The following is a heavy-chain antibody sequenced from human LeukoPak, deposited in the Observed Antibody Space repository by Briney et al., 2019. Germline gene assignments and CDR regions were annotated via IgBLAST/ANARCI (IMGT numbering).Heavy chain of an antibody. Sequence: PGGSLRLSCAASGFTFSSYAMSWVRQAPGKGLECVSAISASGGDTYYADSVRGRFTISRDNSKNTLFLQMNSLRAEDTAVYYCGKGARSDSGAYYSAIGGQGNPVTVSS. V-gene: IGHV3-23*01. CDR2: ISASGGDT. D-gene: IGHD3-22*01. CDR3: GKGARSDSGAYYSAI. J-gene: IGHJ4*02. CDR1: GFTFSSYA.